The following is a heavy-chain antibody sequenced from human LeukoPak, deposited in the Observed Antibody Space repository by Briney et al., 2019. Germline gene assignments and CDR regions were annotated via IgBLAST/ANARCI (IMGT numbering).Heavy chain of an antibody. CDR1: GGTFSSYA. J-gene: IGHJ6*02. D-gene: IGHD4-17*01. V-gene: IGHV1-69*05. CDR2: IIPIFGTA. CDR3: ARGPSYGDSPLAGMDV. Sequence: SVKVSCKASGGTFSSYAISWVRQAPGQGLEWMGGIIPIFGTANYAQKFQGRVTMTRNTSISTAYMELSSLRSEDTAVYYCARGPSYGDSPLAGMDVWGQGTTVTVSS.